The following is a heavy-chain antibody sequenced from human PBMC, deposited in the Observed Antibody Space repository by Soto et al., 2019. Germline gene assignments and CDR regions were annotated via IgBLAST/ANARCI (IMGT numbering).Heavy chain of an antibody. CDR1: GFTFNDHY. J-gene: IGHJ2*01. Sequence: EMQLVESGGGLVQPGGSLRLSCAASGFTFNDHYMDWVRQAPGKGLEWVGRTRNKGSTHTTEYAASVNGRFIISRDDSKNSMYLEMDSLKAEDTAVYYCARGYCGDGCSAGWYFDLWGRGTLVTVSS. D-gene: IGHD2-21*01. CDR2: TRNKGSTHTT. CDR3: ARGYCGDGCSAGWYFDL. V-gene: IGHV3-72*01.